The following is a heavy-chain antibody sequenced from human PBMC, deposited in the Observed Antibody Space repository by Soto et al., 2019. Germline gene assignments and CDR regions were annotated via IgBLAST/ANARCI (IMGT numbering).Heavy chain of an antibody. Sequence: ASVKVSCKASGYTFTNYGISWVRQAPGQGLEWMGWINVYNGNTKYAQKVQGRVTMTTDTSTSTAYMELRSLRSDDTAVYYCARGGGNDPRPVDYWGQGTLVNVSS. CDR3: ARGGGNDPRPVDY. V-gene: IGHV1-18*01. D-gene: IGHD5-12*01. CDR1: GYTFTNYG. CDR2: INVYNGNT. J-gene: IGHJ4*02.